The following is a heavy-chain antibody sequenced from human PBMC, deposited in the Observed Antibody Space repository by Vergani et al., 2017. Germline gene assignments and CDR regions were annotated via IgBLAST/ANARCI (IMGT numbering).Heavy chain of an antibody. V-gene: IGHV3-7*01. D-gene: IGHD3-10*01. Sequence: EGQLVESGGDWVQRGGSLRLSCAASGFISSSYWMSWVRQAPGKGLEWVANVNQDGSEKYYVDSVRGRFTLSRDNAKNSIYLQMNSLRAEDTAVYFCVRVPLIRGGSGNYGINNYHGMDVWGQGTTVIVSS. CDR1: GFISSSYW. CDR3: VRVPLIRGGSGNYGINNYHGMDV. J-gene: IGHJ6*02. CDR2: VNQDGSEK.